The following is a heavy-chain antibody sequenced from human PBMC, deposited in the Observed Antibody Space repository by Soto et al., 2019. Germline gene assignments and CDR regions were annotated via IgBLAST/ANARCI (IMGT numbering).Heavy chain of an antibody. J-gene: IGHJ4*02. CDR2: MNPSTGST. V-gene: IGHV1-8*01. CDR1: GYTFTSYD. Sequence: GASVKVSCKASGYTFTSYDIKWVRQATGQGLEWMGWMNPSTGSTGFAQKFQGRVTMISNTSISTAYLELSSLTSEDTAVYYCARGRLVAGTVDYWGQGTLVNVS. D-gene: IGHD1-7*01. CDR3: ARGRLVAGTVDY.